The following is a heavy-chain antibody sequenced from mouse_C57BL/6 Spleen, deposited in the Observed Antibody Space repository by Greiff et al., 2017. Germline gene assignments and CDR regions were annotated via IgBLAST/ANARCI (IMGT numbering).Heavy chain of an antibody. Sequence: QVQLQQPGAELVKPGASVKLSCTASGYTFTSYWMPWVNQRPGQGLEWIGEIDPTDSYTNYNQKFKGKATLTVDTSSSTAYMQLSSLTSEDSAVDYCARKDVFYGSSYGFAYWGQGTLVTVAA. CDR3: ARKDVFYGSSYGFAY. D-gene: IGHD1-1*01. J-gene: IGHJ3*01. CDR2: IDPTDSYT. V-gene: IGHV1-50*01. CDR1: GYTFTSYW.